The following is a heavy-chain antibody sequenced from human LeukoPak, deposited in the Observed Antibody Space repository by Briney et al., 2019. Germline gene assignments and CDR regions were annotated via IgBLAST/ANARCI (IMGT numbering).Heavy chain of an antibody. V-gene: IGHV1-69*02. Sequence: KISCKGSGYSFTSYWIGWVRQAPGQGLEWMGRIIPILGMTDYAQKFQGRVTITADKSTSTAYMELSSLRSEDTAVYYCARTLRGQVVAATVFDYWGQGTLVTVSS. J-gene: IGHJ4*02. D-gene: IGHD2-15*01. CDR2: IIPILGMT. CDR3: ARTLRGQVVAATVFDY. CDR1: GYSFTSYW.